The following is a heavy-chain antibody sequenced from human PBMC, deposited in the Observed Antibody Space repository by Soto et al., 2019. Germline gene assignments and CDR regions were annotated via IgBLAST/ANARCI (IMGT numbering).Heavy chain of an antibody. CDR2: FDPEDGEI. V-gene: IGHV1-24*01. Sequence: QVHLVQSGAEVKKPGASVKVSCNVSGYSLNELSIHWVRQAPGKGLEWMGGFDPEDGEIVYAQKFQGRVTMTEDTSTDTANMDLSSLRSADTAVYYCATGGPAGDFDNWGQGTLVTVSS. CDR3: ATGGPAGDFDN. D-gene: IGHD3-10*01. J-gene: IGHJ4*02. CDR1: GYSLNELS.